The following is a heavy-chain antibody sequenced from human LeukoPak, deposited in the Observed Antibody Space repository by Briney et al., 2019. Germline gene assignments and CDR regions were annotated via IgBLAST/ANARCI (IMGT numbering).Heavy chain of an antibody. V-gene: IGHV3-53*05. CDR2: IYSGGYSGVNT. D-gene: IGHD4-17*01. CDR3: ARDTDYSGMDV. Sequence: GGSLRLSCAASGFTVSSNYMSWVRQAPGTGLEWVSLIYSGGYSGVNTYYADSVKGRFTVSRDNSKNTQYLKMNTLRTEDTDVYYCARDTDYSGMDVWGKGTTVTVSS. CDR1: GFTVSSNY. J-gene: IGHJ6*04.